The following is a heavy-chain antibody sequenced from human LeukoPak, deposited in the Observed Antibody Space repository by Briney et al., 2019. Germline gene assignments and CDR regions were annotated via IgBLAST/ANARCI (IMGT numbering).Heavy chain of an antibody. Sequence: GASVQVSCKASGYPFGGYYIHWVRQGPGQGLEWLGWINPESGATKYAQRFEGRVTLTRDTSVTTVHMELSGLRYDDSAVYYCARENLNYYGSGSYLYWGQGSQVTVSS. CDR3: ARENLNYYGSGSYLY. V-gene: IGHV1-2*02. CDR1: GYPFGGYY. J-gene: IGHJ4*02. D-gene: IGHD3-10*01. CDR2: INPESGAT.